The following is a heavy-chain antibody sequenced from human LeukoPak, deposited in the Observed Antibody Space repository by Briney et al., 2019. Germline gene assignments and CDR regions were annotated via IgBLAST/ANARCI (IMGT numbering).Heavy chain of an antibody. J-gene: IGHJ4*02. D-gene: IGHD6-13*01. CDR3: ARHAGSSTSWYDY. CDR2: IHNSGSS. Sequence: SETLSLTCTVSGGSISSYYWSWIRQPPGKGLEWIGYIHNSGSSNYNPSLKSRVTTSVDTSKNQFSLKLSSVTAADTAVYYCARHAGSSTSWYDYWGQGILVTVSS. V-gene: IGHV4-59*08. CDR1: GGSISSYY.